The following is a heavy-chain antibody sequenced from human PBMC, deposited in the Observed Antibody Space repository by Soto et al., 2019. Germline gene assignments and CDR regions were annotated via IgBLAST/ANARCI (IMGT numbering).Heavy chain of an antibody. J-gene: IGHJ6*02. CDR2: INPSGGST. V-gene: IGHV1-46*01. D-gene: IGHD2-2*02. CDR3: ARTGPRDLAISLVPYYYYYGMDV. CDR1: GYTFTSYY. Sequence: ASVKVSCKASGYTFTSYYMHWVRQAPGQGLEWMGIINPSGGSTSYAQKFQGRVTMTRDTSTSTVYMELSSLRSEDTAVYYCARTGPRDLAISLVPYYYYYGMDVWGQGTTV.